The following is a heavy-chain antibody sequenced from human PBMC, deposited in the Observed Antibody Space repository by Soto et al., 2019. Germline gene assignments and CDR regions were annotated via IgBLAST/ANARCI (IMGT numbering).Heavy chain of an antibody. V-gene: IGHV1-3*01. CDR1: GFTFTDYT. J-gene: IGHJ4*02. D-gene: IGHD6-19*01. Sequence: QVQLVQSGAEVKKPGASVKVFCKASGFTFTDYTMHWVRQAPGQRLEWMGWISAGNGNPKFSQKFQGRINITRDTSASTAYMELSSLRSEDTAVYYCARDGGYTSGWYSSHFFDYWGQGTLVTVSS. CDR2: ISAGNGNP. CDR3: ARDGGYTSGWYSSHFFDY.